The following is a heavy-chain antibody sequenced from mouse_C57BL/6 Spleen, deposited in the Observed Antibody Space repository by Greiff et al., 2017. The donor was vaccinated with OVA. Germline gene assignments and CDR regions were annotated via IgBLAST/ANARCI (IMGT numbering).Heavy chain of an antibody. CDR2: IDPENGDT. V-gene: IGHV14-4*01. CDR3: TTPYGSPRGYFDV. Sequence: EVQLQQSGAELVRPGASVKLSCTASGFNIKDDYMHWVKQRPEQGLEWIGWIDPENGDTEYASKFQGKATITADTSSNTAYLQLSSLTSEDTAVYYCTTPYGSPRGYFDVWGTGTTVTVSS. D-gene: IGHD1-1*01. J-gene: IGHJ1*03. CDR1: GFNIKDDY.